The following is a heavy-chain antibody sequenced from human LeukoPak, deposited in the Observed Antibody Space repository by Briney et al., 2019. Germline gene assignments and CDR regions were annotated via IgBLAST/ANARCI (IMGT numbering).Heavy chain of an antibody. CDR3: ASQGELPFDY. V-gene: IGHV4-39*01. CDR2: IYYSGST. Sequence: TSETLSLTCTVSGASISSSSYYWGWLRQPPGKGLEWIGSIYYSGSTYYNPSLKRRVTISVDTSKNQFSLKLSSVTAADTAVYYCASQGELPFDYWGQGTLVTVSS. J-gene: IGHJ4*02. D-gene: IGHD1-26*01. CDR1: GASISSSSYY.